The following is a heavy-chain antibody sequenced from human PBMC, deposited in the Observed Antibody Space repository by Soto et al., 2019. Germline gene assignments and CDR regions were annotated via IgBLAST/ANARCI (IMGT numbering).Heavy chain of an antibody. J-gene: IGHJ4*02. D-gene: IGHD3-10*01. CDR3: AREVYGFPDSYYFDY. Sequence: SETLSLTCTVSGGSISSYYWSWIRQPPGKGLEWIGYIYYSGSTNYNPSLKSRVTISVDTSKNQFSLKLSSVTAADTAVYYCAREVYGFPDSYYFDYWGQGTLVTVSS. V-gene: IGHV4-59*01. CDR2: IYYSGST. CDR1: GGSISSYY.